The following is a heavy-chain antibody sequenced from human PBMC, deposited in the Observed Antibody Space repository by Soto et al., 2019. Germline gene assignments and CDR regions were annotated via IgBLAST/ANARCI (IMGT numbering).Heavy chain of an antibody. D-gene: IGHD1-26*01. V-gene: IGHV1-69*01. Sequence: QVQLVQSGAEVKNPGSSLKVSCKASVGTFSSYAISWVRQAPGQGLEWMGGIIPIFGTANYAQKFQGRVTINADESTSTAYLELSSLRSEDTAVYCCARQWELLHLDWYFDLWGRGTLVTVSS. CDR1: VGTFSSYA. CDR2: IIPIFGTA. J-gene: IGHJ2*01. CDR3: ARQWELLHLDWYFDL.